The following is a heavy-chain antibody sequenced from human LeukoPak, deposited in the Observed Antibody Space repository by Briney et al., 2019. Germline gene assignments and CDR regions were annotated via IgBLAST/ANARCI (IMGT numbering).Heavy chain of an antibody. Sequence: GGSLRLSCAASGFSFSSYAMSWVRQAPGKGLEWVSATSGNGAKTYYADSVKGRFTISRDNSRNTLYLQMNSLRAEDTAVYYCAKDSGWPFDYWGQGTLVTVSS. D-gene: IGHD6-19*01. CDR1: GFSFSSYA. CDR3: AKDSGWPFDY. J-gene: IGHJ4*02. V-gene: IGHV3-23*01. CDR2: TSGNGAKT.